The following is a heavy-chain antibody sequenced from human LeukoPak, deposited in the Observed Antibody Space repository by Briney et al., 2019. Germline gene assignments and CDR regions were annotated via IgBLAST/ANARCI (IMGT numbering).Heavy chain of an antibody. Sequence: ASVKVSCKAYGYTFTSYDINWVRQATGQGLEWMGWMKPNRGNTGYAQTFQGRVTMTRNTSISTAYMELSSLRSEDTAVYYCARGRRHYDFWSGYYRNYYFDYWGQGTLATVSS. V-gene: IGHV1-8*01. CDR2: MKPNRGNT. CDR1: GYTFTSYD. CDR3: ARGRRHYDFWSGYYRNYYFDY. D-gene: IGHD3-3*01. J-gene: IGHJ4*02.